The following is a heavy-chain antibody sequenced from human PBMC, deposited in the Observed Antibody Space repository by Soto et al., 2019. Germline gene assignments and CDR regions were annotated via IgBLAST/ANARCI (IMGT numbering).Heavy chain of an antibody. Sequence: GSLRLSCTASGFTFTYYAFSWVRQAPGKGLEWVSAISANGQGIYYADSVRGRFTISRDNSKNTVFLHMDSLRAEDTAVYYCAKDRDYPRDQFDYWGQGTLVTVSS. CDR2: ISANGQGI. V-gene: IGHV3-23*01. J-gene: IGHJ4*02. CDR3: AKDRDYPRDQFDY. D-gene: IGHD2-2*01. CDR1: GFTFTYYA.